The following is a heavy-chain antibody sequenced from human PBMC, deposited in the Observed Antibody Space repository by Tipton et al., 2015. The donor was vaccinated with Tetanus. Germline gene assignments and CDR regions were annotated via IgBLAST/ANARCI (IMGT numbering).Heavy chain of an antibody. CDR2: VSSSGNS. J-gene: IGHJ4*02. CDR3: ARGWSECSSWSCSPFDS. CDR1: GGSVSSYY. Sequence: TLSLTCTVSGGSVSSYYWTWFRQPPWKRLEWIGFVSSSGNSNYSPSLTGRVSMSLDTSKQQFSLGLTSATAADTAVYYCARGWSECSSWSCSPFDSWGQGTLVTVSS. D-gene: IGHD2-2*01. V-gene: IGHV4-4*07.